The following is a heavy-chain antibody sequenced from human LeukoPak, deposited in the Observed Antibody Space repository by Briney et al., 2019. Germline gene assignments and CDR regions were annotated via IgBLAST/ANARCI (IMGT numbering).Heavy chain of an antibody. D-gene: IGHD6-19*01. CDR3: AGAVAGTRKDAFDI. CDR1: GYSISSGYY. CDR2: IYHSGST. J-gene: IGHJ3*02. V-gene: IGHV4-38-2*02. Sequence: PSGTLSLTCTVSGYSISSGYYWGWIRQPPGKGLEWIGSIYHSGSTYYNPSLKSRVTISVDTSKNQFSLKLSSVTAADTAVYYCAGAVAGTRKDAFDIWGQGTMVTVSS.